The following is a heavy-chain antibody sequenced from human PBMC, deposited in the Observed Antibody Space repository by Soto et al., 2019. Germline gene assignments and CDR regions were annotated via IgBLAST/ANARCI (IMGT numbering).Heavy chain of an antibody. CDR3: AREVAAAGGYYYYGMDV. J-gene: IGHJ6*02. CDR2: ISAYNGNT. Sequence: GASVKVSCKASGYTFTRYGISWVRQAPGQGLEWMGWISAYNGNTNYAQKLQGRVTMTTDTSTSTAYMELRSLRSDDTAVYYCAREVAAAGGYYYYGMDVWGQGTTVTVSS. CDR1: GYTFTRYG. D-gene: IGHD6-13*01. V-gene: IGHV1-18*01.